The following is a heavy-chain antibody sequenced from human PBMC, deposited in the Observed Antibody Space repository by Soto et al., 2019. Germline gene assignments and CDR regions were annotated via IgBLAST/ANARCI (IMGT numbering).Heavy chain of an antibody. J-gene: IGHJ4*02. D-gene: IGHD6-13*01. CDR3: ARTYSSSWSPFDY. V-gene: IGHV4-34*01. Sequence: QVQLQQWGARLLKPSETLSLTCAVYGGSFSGYYWSWIRQPPGKGLEWIGEINQIGSTNYNPSLKSRVTISVDTSKNQFSLKLSSVTAADTAVYYCARTYSSSWSPFDYWGQGTLVTVSA. CDR1: GGSFSGYY. CDR2: INQIGST.